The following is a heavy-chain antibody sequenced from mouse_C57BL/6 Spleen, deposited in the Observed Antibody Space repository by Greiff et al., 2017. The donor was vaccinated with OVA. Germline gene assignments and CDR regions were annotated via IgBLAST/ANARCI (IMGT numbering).Heavy chain of an antibody. J-gene: IGHJ2*01. CDR1: GYTFTSYW. CDR3: AVYSRGFYY. CDR2: IDTSDSYT. Sequence: QVQLQQPGAELVMPGASVKLSCKASGYTFTSYWMHWVKPRPGQGLEWIGEIDTSDSYTNYNQKFKGKSTLTVDKSSSTAYMQLSSLTSEDSVVYYCAVYSRGFYYWGQGTTLTVSS. D-gene: IGHD2-12*01. V-gene: IGHV1-69*01.